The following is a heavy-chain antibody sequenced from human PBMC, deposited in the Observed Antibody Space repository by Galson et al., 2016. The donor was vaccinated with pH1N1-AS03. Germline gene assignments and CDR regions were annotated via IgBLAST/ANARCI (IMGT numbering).Heavy chain of an antibody. CDR2: ISYDGSNK. Sequence: SLRLSCAASGFTFSSYGMHWVRQAPGKGLEWVAVISYDGSNKYYADSVKGRFTISRDNSKNTLYLQMNSLSAEDTAVYYCAKDPASGEVWDILGALNWFDPWGQGTLVTVSS. V-gene: IGHV3-30*18. D-gene: IGHD1-26*01. J-gene: IGHJ5*02. CDR3: AKDPASGEVWDILGALNWFDP. CDR1: GFTFSSYG.